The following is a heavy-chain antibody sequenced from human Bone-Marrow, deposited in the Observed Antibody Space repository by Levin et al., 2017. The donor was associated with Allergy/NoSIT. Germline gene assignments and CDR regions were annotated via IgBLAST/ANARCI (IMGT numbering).Heavy chain of an antibody. CDR2: IKSKGDGGTT. Sequence: GESLKISCASSGLTLSSAWLGWVRQAPGEGLQWVGRIKSKGDGGTTDYGAAVEGRFTISRDDSRNTLYLQMNSLTTEDTAMYYCTTDRGIESRPLFDSWGPGTLVTVSS. V-gene: IGHV3-15*05. D-gene: IGHD3-10*01. J-gene: IGHJ4*02. CDR3: TTDRGIESRPLFDS. CDR1: GLTLSSAW.